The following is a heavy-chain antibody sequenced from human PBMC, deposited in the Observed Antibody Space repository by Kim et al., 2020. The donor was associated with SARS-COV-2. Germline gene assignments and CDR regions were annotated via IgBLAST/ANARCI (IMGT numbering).Heavy chain of an antibody. D-gene: IGHD3-9*01. V-gene: IGHV4-59*08. CDR3: ARTYYDILTGYYHPYYFDY. CDR1: GGSISSYY. Sequence: SETLSLTCTVSGGSISSYYWRWIRQPPGKGLEWIGYIYYSGSTNYNPSLKSRVTISVDTSKNQFSLKLSSVTAADTAVYYCARTYYDILTGYYHPYYFDYWGQGTLVTVSS. CDR2: IYYSGST. J-gene: IGHJ4*02.